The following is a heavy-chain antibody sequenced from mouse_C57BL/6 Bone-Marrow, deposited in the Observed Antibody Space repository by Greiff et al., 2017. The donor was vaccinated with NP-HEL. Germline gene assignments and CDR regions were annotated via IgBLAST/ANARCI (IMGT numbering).Heavy chain of an antibody. CDR1: GYTFTSYW. J-gene: IGHJ2*01. V-gene: IGHV1-55*01. D-gene: IGHD2-10*02. CDR3: AREYGNLCDY. Sequence: QVQLKQSGAELVKPGASVKMSCKASGYTFTSYWITWVKQRPGQGLEWIGDIYPGSGSTNYNEKFKSKATLTVDTSSSTAYMQLSSLTSEDSAVYYCAREYGNLCDYWGQGTTLTVSS. CDR2: IYPGSGST.